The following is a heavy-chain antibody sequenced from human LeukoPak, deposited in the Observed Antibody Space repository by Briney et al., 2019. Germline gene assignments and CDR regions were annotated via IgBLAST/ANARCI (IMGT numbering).Heavy chain of an antibody. J-gene: IGHJ5*02. V-gene: IGHV4-39*01. CDR2: IYYSGST. Sequence: PSETLSLTCTVPGGSISSSSYYWGWIRQPPGKGLEWIGSIYYSGSTYYNPSLKSRVTISVDTSKNQFSLKLSSVTAADTAVYYCARVCWDYYDSSGYSNWFDPWGQGTLVTVSS. D-gene: IGHD3-22*01. CDR3: ARVCWDYYDSSGYSNWFDP. CDR1: GGSISSSSYY.